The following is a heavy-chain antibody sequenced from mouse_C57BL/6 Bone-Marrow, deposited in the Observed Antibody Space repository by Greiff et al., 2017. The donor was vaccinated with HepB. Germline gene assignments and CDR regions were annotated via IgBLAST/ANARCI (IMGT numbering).Heavy chain of an antibody. CDR1: GFTFTDYY. J-gene: IGHJ1*03. Sequence: EVHLVESGGGLVQPGGSLSLSCAASGFTFTDYYMSWVRQPPGKALEWLGFIRNKANGYTTEYSASVKGRFTISRDNSQSILYLQMNALRAEDSATYYCASSMVTGYFDVWGTGTTVTVSS. CDR2: IRNKANGYTT. V-gene: IGHV7-3*01. CDR3: ASSMVTGYFDV. D-gene: IGHD2-2*01.